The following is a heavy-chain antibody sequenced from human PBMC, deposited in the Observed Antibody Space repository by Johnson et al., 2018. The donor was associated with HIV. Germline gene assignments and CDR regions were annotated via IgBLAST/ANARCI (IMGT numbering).Heavy chain of an antibody. CDR2: IYSGGST. V-gene: IGHV3-66*01. J-gene: IGHJ3*02. Sequence: EVQLVESGGGLVQPGWSLRLSCGASGFSVSNNYMNWVRQAPGKGLEWVSVIYSGGSTYYADSVKGRFTISRDNAKNSLYLQMNSLRAEDTAVYYCARGRPSGSHDAFDIWGQGTMVTVSS. D-gene: IGHD3-22*01. CDR3: ARGRPSGSHDAFDI. CDR1: GFSVSNNY.